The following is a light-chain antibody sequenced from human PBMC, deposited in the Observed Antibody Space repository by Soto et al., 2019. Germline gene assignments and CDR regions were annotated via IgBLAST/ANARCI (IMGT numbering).Light chain of an antibody. Sequence: DIQLTQSPSFLSPSIGESVTITCRASQVISTSLAWYQVKPGKAPKLLIYAASTLESGVPSRFRAGGSGTDFTLNITSLQPEDFAPYFCQQSFSNPRTFGQGTKVDIK. J-gene: IGKJ1*01. CDR2: AAS. CDR1: QVISTS. V-gene: IGKV1-39*01. CDR3: QQSFSNPRT.